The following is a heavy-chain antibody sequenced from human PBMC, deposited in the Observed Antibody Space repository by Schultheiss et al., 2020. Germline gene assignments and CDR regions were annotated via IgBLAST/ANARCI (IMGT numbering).Heavy chain of an antibody. CDR1: GFTFSDYY. J-gene: IGHJ4*02. D-gene: IGHD6-19*01. V-gene: IGHV3-9*01. Sequence: GGSLRLSCAASGFTFSDYYMSWIRQAPGKGLEWVSGISWNSGSIGYADSVKGRFTISRDNAKNSLYLQMNSLRLEDTALYYCAKSPDGGDSGWYGSIDYWGQGTRVNVYS. CDR2: ISWNSGSI. CDR3: AKSPDGGDSGWYGSIDY.